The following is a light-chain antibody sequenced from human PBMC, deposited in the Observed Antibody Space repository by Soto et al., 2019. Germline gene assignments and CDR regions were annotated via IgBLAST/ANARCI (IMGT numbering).Light chain of an antibody. V-gene: IGKV3-20*01. CDR3: QQYGSSPLT. CDR1: QSVSGY. J-gene: IGKJ4*01. Sequence: EIVLTQSPGTLSLAVGERVTLSCRASQSVSGYLAWYQQTPGQAPRLLIYDTSNRATGTPDRFSGSGSGTDFTLTISRLEPEDFTVYYCQQYGSSPLTFGGGTKVDIK. CDR2: DTS.